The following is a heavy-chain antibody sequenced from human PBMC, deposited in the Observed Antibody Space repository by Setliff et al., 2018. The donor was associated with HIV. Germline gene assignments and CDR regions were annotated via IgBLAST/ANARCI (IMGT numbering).Heavy chain of an antibody. J-gene: IGHJ4*02. V-gene: IGHV1-2*06. Sequence: ASVKVSCKISGYTFTAYYIYWVRQAPGHGLELMGRIHPNTGSTNYLQEFQGRVTITRDTSISTVYMELSSLTSDDTALYYCAKVRWTANYYFDCWGQGTLVTVSS. CDR1: GYTFTAYY. CDR2: IHPNTGST. CDR3: AKVRWTANYYFDC. D-gene: IGHD1-7*01.